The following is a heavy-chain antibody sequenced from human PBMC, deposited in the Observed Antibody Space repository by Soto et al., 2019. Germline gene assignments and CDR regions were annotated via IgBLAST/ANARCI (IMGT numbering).Heavy chain of an antibody. CDR1: GFSLSNARMG. CDR3: ARIPKGQQLVDY. J-gene: IGHJ4*02. V-gene: IGHV2-26*01. CDR2: IFSNDEK. Sequence: QVTLKESGPVLVKPTETLTLTCTVSGFSLSNARMGVSWIRQPPGKALEWLAHIFSNDEKSYSTSLKSRLTISKDTSKSQVVLTMXXXXXXXXXXYXCARIPKGQQLVDYWGQGTLVTVXS. D-gene: IGHD6-13*01.